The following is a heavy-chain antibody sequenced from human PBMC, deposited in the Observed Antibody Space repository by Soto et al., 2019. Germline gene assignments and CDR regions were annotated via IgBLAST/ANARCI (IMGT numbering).Heavy chain of an antibody. D-gene: IGHD2-15*01. CDR2: IIPILGIA. V-gene: IGHV1-69*02. J-gene: IGHJ6*02. Sequence: QVQLVQSGAEVKKPGSSVKVSCKASGGTFSSYTISWVRQAPGQGLEWMGRIIPILGIANYAQKFQGRVTITADKSTSTADMELSSLRSEDTAVYYCARGGNCSGGSCYTGIYYYYGMDVWGHGTTVTVSS. CDR1: GGTFSSYT. CDR3: ARGGNCSGGSCYTGIYYYYGMDV.